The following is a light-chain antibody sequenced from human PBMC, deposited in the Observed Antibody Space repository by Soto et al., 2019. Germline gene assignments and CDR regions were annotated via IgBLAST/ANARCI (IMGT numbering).Light chain of an antibody. CDR3: QQSNSLPPLT. J-gene: IGKJ4*01. Sequence: EIVMTQSPATLSVSPGERATLSCRASQSVSSNLAWYQQQPGQAPRLLIYGASTRATGIPARFSASGSGTEFTLTISSLQSEDFAVYYCQQSNSLPPLTFGGGTKVEIK. CDR1: QSVSSN. CDR2: GAS. V-gene: IGKV3-15*01.